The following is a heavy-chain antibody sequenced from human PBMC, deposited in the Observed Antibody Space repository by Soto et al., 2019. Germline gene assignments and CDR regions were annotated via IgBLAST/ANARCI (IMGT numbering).Heavy chain of an antibody. CDR2: ISGSGGST. Sequence: EVQLLESGGGLVQPGGSLRLSCAASGFTFSSYAMSWVRQAPGKGLEWVSAISGSGGSTYYADSVKGRFTISRDNSKNTLYLQMNSLRSEDTAVYYCSKDRSPYDAFDIWGQGTMVTVSS. V-gene: IGHV3-23*01. CDR3: SKDRSPYDAFDI. J-gene: IGHJ3*02. CDR1: GFTFSSYA.